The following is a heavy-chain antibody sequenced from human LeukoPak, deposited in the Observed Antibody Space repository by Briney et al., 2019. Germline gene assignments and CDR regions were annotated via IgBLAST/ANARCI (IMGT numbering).Heavy chain of an antibody. V-gene: IGHV3-23*01. D-gene: IGHD1-26*01. CDR3: AKDRSIGTYYTFDH. J-gene: IGHJ4*02. Sequence: GGSLRLSCAASGFTFSSYGMSWVRQAPGKGLEWVSAISGSGGSTYYADSVKGRFTISRDNSKNSLYLQMSSLTAADTAVYYCAKDRSIGTYYTFDHWGQGTLVTVSS. CDR2: ISGSGGST. CDR1: GFTFSSYG.